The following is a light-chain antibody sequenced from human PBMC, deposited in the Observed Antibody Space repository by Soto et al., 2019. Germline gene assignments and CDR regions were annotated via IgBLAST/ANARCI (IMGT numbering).Light chain of an antibody. Sequence: VMTQAPATLSVSPGERATLSCRASQSLANSFIAWYQQKPGQAPRLLIYDTSSRASGIPDRFSGSGSGTDFTLTISRLEPEDFAVYYCQQYGSSFTFGPGTKVDIK. CDR1: QSLANSF. V-gene: IGKV3-20*01. J-gene: IGKJ3*01. CDR2: DTS. CDR3: QQYGSSFT.